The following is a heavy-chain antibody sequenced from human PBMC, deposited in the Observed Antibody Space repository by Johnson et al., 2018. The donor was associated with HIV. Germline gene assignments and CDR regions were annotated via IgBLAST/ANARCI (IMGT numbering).Heavy chain of an antibody. CDR3: AKDPPLATVVTPAL. J-gene: IGHJ3*01. D-gene: IGHD4-23*01. CDR1: GFTVSSYY. CDR2: ISGSGGST. V-gene: IGHV3-23*04. Sequence: VQLVESGGGVVQPGRSLRLSCAASGFTVSSYYMSWVRQAPGKGLEWVSAISGSGGSTYYADSVKGRFTISRDNSKNTLYLQMNSLRAEDTAVYYCAKDPPLATVVTPALWGQGTMVTVSS.